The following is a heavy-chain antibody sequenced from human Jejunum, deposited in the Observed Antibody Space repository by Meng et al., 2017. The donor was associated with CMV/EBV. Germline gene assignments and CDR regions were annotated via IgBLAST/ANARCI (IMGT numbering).Heavy chain of an antibody. J-gene: IGHJ4*02. D-gene: IGHD3-10*01. V-gene: IGHV4-39*07. CDR1: ISSTNYY. Sequence: ISSTNYYWGWIRRPPGKGLEWIGNIYYSGRTDYNQSLESRVTTSVDTSKNQLSLKLSSVTAADTAIYYCARLMYYYGSGTPYYFDYWGQGTPVTVSS. CDR2: IYYSGRT. CDR3: ARLMYYYGSGTPYYFDY.